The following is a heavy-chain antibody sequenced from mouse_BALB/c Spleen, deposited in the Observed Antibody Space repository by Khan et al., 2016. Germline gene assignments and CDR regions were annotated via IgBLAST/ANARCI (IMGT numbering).Heavy chain of an antibody. V-gene: IGHV9-3-1*01. CDR2: INTYTGEP. CDR3: ARPDYGSSRGFAY. CDR1: GYTFTNYG. Sequence: QIQLVQSGPELKKPGETVRISCKATGYTFTNYGMNWVKQAPGKGLKWMGWINTYTGEPTYADDFKGRFAISLETSASTAYLQINNLKNEDTATYYSARPDYGSSRGFAYWGQGTLVTVSA. J-gene: IGHJ3*01. D-gene: IGHD1-1*01.